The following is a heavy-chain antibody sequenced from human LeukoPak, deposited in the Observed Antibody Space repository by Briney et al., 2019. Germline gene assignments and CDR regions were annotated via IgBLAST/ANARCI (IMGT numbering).Heavy chain of an antibody. Sequence: PSETLSLTCTVSGGSISSINDYWGWIRQPPGKGLEWIGSIYYSGSTYYNPSLKSRVIVSVDTSKNQFSLRLSSVTAADTAIYYCARRTSIMGFVRYVDVWGKGTTVTVSS. CDR2: IYYSGST. D-gene: IGHD3-16*01. CDR3: ARRTSIMGFVRYVDV. CDR1: GGSISSINDY. V-gene: IGHV4-39*01. J-gene: IGHJ6*03.